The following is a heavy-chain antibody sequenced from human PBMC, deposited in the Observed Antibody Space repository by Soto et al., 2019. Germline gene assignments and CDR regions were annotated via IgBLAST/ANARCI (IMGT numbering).Heavy chain of an antibody. CDR1: EFTFSSYA. CDR3: AKDRYSGYDYPTNWFDP. V-gene: IGHV3-64*04. D-gene: IGHD5-12*01. Sequence: PGGSLRLYCAASEFTFSSYAMHWVRQAPGKGLEYVSAISSNGGSIGYADSVKGRFTISRDNAKNSLYLQMNSLRAEDTALYYCAKDRYSGYDYPTNWFDPWGQGTLVTVSS. CDR2: ISSNGGSI. J-gene: IGHJ5*02.